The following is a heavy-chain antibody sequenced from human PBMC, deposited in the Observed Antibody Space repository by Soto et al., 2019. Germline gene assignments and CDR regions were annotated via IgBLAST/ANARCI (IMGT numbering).Heavy chain of an antibody. D-gene: IGHD2-21*02. CDR2: IIPIVGIT. CDR1: GGTFSSYT. CDR3: ARDDGLAYCGGDCYS. Sequence: QVQLVQSGAEVKKPGSSVNVSCKASGGTFSSYTISWVRQAPGQGLEWMGRIIPIVGITKYAQKFQGRVTITADKSTSTAYMELSSLRSEDTAVYYCARDDGLAYCGGDCYSWGQGTLVTVSS. J-gene: IGHJ4*02. V-gene: IGHV1-69*02.